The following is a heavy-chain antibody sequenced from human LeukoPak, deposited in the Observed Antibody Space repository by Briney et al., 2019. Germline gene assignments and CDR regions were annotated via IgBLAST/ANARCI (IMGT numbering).Heavy chain of an antibody. CDR1: GYIFTDYW. V-gene: IGHV5-51*01. Sequence: AESLKISCKGSGYIFTDYWIAWVRQMPGKGLEYMGIIAPGDSDTRYSPSFQGQVTISADKSITTAYLQWTSLKASDTAMYYCARYWHCGGGRCHTFDSWGQGTLVTVSS. CDR3: ARYWHCGGGRCHTFDS. D-gene: IGHD2-15*01. J-gene: IGHJ4*02. CDR2: IAPGDSDT.